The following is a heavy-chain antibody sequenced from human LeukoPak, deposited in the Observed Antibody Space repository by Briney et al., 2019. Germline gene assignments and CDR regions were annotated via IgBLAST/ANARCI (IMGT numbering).Heavy chain of an antibody. Sequence: PGGSLRLSCAVSGGTFSAYWMAWVRQSPGKGLEWVAEINEDGSVKYYVDSMKGRFTISRDNAKNSLYLQMNSLRPEDTAVYYCAKVPRDSDCSWGQGTPVTVSS. CDR1: GGTFSAYW. CDR3: AKVPRDSDCS. CDR2: INEDGSVK. V-gene: IGHV3-7*01. J-gene: IGHJ5*02. D-gene: IGHD2-21*02.